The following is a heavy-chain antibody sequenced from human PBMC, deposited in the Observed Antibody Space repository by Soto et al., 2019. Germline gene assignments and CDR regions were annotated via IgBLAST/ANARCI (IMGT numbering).Heavy chain of an antibody. J-gene: IGHJ5*02. Sequence: SVKVSCKASGGTFSDYGINWVRQAPGQGLEWMGGIIPIFGTPNYAQNFQARVTITADESTSTVYMELRSLSSEDTAVYYCARGWDHYDASGLLTWFDPWGQGPLVTVSS. CDR3: ARGWDHYDASGLLTWFDP. CDR1: GGTFSDYG. CDR2: IIPIFGTP. V-gene: IGHV1-69*13. D-gene: IGHD3-22*01.